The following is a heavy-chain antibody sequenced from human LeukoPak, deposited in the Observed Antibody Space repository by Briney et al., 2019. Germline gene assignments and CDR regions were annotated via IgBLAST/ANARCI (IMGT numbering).Heavy chain of an antibody. J-gene: IGHJ1*01. CDR2: INHSGST. V-gene: IGHV4-34*01. CDR3: ATDSGIAAAGSYFQH. CDR1: GGSFSGYY. D-gene: IGHD6-13*01. Sequence: SETLSLTCAVYGGSFSGYYWRWIRQPPGKGLEWIGEINHSGSTNYNPSLKSRVTISVDTSKNQFSLKLSSVTAADTAVYYCATDSGIAAAGSYFQHWGQGTLVTVSS.